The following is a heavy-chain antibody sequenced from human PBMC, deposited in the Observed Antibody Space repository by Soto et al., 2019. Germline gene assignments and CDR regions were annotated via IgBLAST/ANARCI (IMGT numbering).Heavy chain of an antibody. CDR3: ARVRYDRSGFDH. Sequence: QVQLQESVPGLLRPSCALSVTCAVSGDSISRSHWWSWVRQSPGKGLEWIGEISHSGITNYNPSLKSRVTISGDKSKNQLSLKLTSVTAADTAVYYCARVRYDRSGFDHWGKGTLVSVSS. J-gene: IGHJ4*02. D-gene: IGHD3-22*01. V-gene: IGHV4-4*02. CDR2: ISHSGIT. CDR1: GDSISRSHW.